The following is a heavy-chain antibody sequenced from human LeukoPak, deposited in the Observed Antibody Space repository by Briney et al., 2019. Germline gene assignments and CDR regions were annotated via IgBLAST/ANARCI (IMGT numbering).Heavy chain of an antibody. CDR1: GFTFSSHG. CDR3: ARKGLGGELGGFDS. Sequence: GGSLRLSCAASGFTFSSHGMNWVRQAPGKGLEWVSSISSSSSYIYYADSVKGRFTISRDNAKNSLYLQMNSLRVEDTALYHCARKGLGGELGGFDSWGQGTLVTVSS. D-gene: IGHD1-7*01. CDR2: ISSSSSYI. V-gene: IGHV3-21*04. J-gene: IGHJ4*02.